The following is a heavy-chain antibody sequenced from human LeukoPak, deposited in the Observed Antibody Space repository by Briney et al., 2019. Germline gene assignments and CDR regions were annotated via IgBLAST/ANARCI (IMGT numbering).Heavy chain of an antibody. J-gene: IGHJ4*02. CDR1: GYTFTSYG. CDR3: ASTRTYYYDSSGLDF. V-gene: IGHV1-3*01. D-gene: IGHD3-22*01. Sequence: ASVEVSCKASGYTFTSYGISWVRQAPGQRLEWMGWTNAGNGNTKYSQKFQGRVTITRDTSASTAYMELSSLRSEDTAVYYCASTRTYYYDSSGLDFWGQGTLVTVSS. CDR2: TNAGNGNT.